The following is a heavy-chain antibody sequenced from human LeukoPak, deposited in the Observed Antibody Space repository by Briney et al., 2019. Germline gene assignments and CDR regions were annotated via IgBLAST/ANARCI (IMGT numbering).Heavy chain of an antibody. Sequence: SETLSLTCTVSGGSISSHYWSWIRQPPGKGLEWMGYIYYSGSTNYNPSLKSRVTISVDTSKNQFSLKLSSVTAADTAVYYCARRLRQGRFDYWGQGTLVTVSS. J-gene: IGHJ4*02. V-gene: IGHV4-59*11. CDR2: IYYSGST. CDR3: ARRLRQGRFDY. CDR1: GGSISSHY. D-gene: IGHD4-17*01.